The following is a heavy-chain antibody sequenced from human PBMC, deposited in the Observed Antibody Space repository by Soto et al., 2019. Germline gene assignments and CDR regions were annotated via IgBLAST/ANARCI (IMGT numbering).Heavy chain of an antibody. V-gene: IGHV1-69*18. CDR2: IIPFIGTA. D-gene: IGHD4-4*01. J-gene: IGHJ6*02. Sequence: QVQLVQSGAEVKKPGSSVTVSCKASGGTFSSYAISWVRQAPGQGLEWMGRIIPFIGTANYAQKFQDRVTLTANESTSTAYMELTGLKSEDTAVYYCARVVMTTVPASYYYGMDVWGQGTTVTVSS. CDR3: ARVVMTTVPASYYYGMDV. CDR1: GGTFSSYA.